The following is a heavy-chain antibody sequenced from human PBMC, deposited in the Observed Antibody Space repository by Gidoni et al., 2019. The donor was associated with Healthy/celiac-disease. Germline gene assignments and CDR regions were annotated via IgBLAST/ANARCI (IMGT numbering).Heavy chain of an antibody. Sequence: EVQLVESGGGLVKPGGSLRLSCAASGFTFSSYSMNWVRQAPGKGLEWGSSISSSSSYIYYADSVKGRFTISRDNAKNSLYLQMNSLRAEDTAVYYCARDLKAAAGTRYYGMDVWGQGTTVTVSS. J-gene: IGHJ6*02. CDR2: ISSSSSYI. V-gene: IGHV3-21*01. D-gene: IGHD6-13*01. CDR3: ARDLKAAAGTRYYGMDV. CDR1: GFTFSSYS.